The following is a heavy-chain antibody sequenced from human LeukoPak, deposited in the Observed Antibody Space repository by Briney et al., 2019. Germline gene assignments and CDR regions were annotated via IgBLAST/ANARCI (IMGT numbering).Heavy chain of an antibody. CDR3: ARGRNYYDSSGLPDYDY. J-gene: IGHJ4*02. Sequence: GGSLRLSCAASGFTFSSYSMNWVRQAPGKGLEWVSSISSSSSYRYYADSVKGRFTISRDNAKNSLYLQMNSLRAEDTAVYYCARGRNYYDSSGLPDYDYWGQGTLVTVSS. CDR2: ISSSSSYR. V-gene: IGHV3-21*01. CDR1: GFTFSSYS. D-gene: IGHD3-22*01.